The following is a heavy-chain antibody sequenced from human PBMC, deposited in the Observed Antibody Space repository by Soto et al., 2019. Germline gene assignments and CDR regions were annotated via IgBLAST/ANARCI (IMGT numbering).Heavy chain of an antibody. J-gene: IGHJ4*02. CDR2: IYPGDSDI. V-gene: IGHV5-51*01. Sequence: WVRQMPGKGLEWMGIIYPGDSDIRYSPSFQGQVTISADKSISTAYLQWSSLKASDTAMYHCARHAYGYNNYYFDYWGQGTLVTVSS. D-gene: IGHD4-4*01. CDR3: ARHAYGYNNYYFDY.